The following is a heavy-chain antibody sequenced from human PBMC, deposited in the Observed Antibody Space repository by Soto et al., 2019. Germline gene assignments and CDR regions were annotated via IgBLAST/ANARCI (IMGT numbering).Heavy chain of an antibody. CDR2: IYPGDSDT. J-gene: IGHJ4*02. Sequence: GLSLKISGTGSGYTFTNYWIGGVRQMLGKGLAWMGIIYPGDSDTRHSPSFQGQVTSSADKPINTAYLQWSSLKASDTAMYYWARHYCSGTTCYEFDYWGQGTQVTVSS. V-gene: IGHV5-51*01. CDR1: GYTFTNYW. D-gene: IGHD2-2*01. CDR3: ARHYCSGTTCYEFDY.